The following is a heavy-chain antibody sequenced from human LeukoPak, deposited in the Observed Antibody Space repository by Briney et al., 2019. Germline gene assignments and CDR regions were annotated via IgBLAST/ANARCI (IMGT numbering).Heavy chain of an antibody. D-gene: IGHD6-6*01. J-gene: IGHJ4*02. Sequence: PGGSLRLSCAASGFTFSSYAMSWVRQAPGKGLEWVSAISGSGGSTYYADSVKGRFTISRDNSKNTLYLQMNSLRAEDTAVYYCARDSSSSFVPLDYWGQGTLVTVSS. CDR1: GFTFSSYA. CDR2: ISGSGGST. V-gene: IGHV3-23*01. CDR3: ARDSSSSFVPLDY.